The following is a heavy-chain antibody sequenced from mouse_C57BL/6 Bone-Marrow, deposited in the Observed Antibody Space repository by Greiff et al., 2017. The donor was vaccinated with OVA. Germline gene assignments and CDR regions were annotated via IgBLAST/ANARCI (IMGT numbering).Heavy chain of an antibody. J-gene: IGHJ3*01. CDR2: IRIKSNNYAT. CDR1: GFSFNTYA. CDR3: VTAQATYPFAY. Sequence: EVHLVESGGGLVQPKGSLKLSCAASGFSFNTYAMNWVRQAPGKGLEWVARIRIKSNNYATYYADSVKDRFTISRDDSESMLYLQMNNLKTEDTAMYYCVTAQATYPFAYWGQGTLVTVSA. V-gene: IGHV10-1*01. D-gene: IGHD3-2*02.